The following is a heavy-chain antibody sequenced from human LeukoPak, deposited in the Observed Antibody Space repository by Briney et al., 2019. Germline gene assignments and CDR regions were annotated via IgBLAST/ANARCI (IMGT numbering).Heavy chain of an antibody. Sequence: SETLSLTCTVSCVSISSYYGSWIRQPPGKGLEWIGYIYYSGSTHYNPSLKSRVTISVDTSKNHFSLKLSSVTAADTAVYYCARDSIGGSYDYWGQGTLVTVSS. D-gene: IGHD1-26*01. CDR3: ARDSIGGSYDY. J-gene: IGHJ4*02. CDR2: IYYSGST. V-gene: IGHV4-59*13. CDR1: CVSISSYY.